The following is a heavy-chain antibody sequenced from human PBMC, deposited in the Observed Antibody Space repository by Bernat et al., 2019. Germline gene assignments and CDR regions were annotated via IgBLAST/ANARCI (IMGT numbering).Heavy chain of an antibody. CDR1: GYTFTSYG. CDR2: ISAYNGNT. Sequence: QVQLVQSGAEVKKPGASVKVSCKASGYTFTSYGISWVRQAPGQGLEWMGWISAYNGNTNYAQKLQGRVTITRDTSASTAYMELSSLRSEDTAVYYCARGPAASVDWFDPWGQGTLVTVSS. J-gene: IGHJ5*02. D-gene: IGHD2-2*01. CDR3: ARGPAASVDWFDP. V-gene: IGHV1-18*01.